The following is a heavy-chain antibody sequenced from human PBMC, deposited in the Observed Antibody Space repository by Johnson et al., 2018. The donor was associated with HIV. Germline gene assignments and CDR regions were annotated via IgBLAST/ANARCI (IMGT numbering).Heavy chain of an antibody. CDR2: ISYDGSNK. CDR3: ARDGKVGATPRRAFDI. V-gene: IGHV3-30-3*01. J-gene: IGHJ3*02. Sequence: QVQLVESGGGLVQPGGSLRLSCAASGFTFSSYAVHWVRQAPGKGLEWVAVISYDGSNKYYADSVKGRFTISRDNSKNTLHLQMNSLSAEDTAVYYCARDGKVGATPRRAFDIWGQGTMVTVSS. D-gene: IGHD1-26*01. CDR1: GFTFSSYA.